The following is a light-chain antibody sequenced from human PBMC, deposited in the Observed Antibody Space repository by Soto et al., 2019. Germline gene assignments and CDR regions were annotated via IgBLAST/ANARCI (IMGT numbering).Light chain of an antibody. V-gene: IGLV2-14*01. J-gene: IGLJ1*01. CDR3: SSSTSRSTLV. Sequence: QSALTQPASVSGSPGQSITISCTGTSSDVGGYNYVSWYQQHPGKAPKLMIYEVTNRPSGVSNRFSGSKSGNTASLTISGLQADDEADYYCSSSTSRSTLVFGAGTKVTVL. CDR1: SSDVGGYNY. CDR2: EVT.